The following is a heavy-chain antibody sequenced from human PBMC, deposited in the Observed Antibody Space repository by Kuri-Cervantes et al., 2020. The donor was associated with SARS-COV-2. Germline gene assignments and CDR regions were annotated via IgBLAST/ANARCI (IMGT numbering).Heavy chain of an antibody. D-gene: IGHD3-3*01. J-gene: IGHJ4*02. CDR1: GFTFSRYA. CDR2: ISGSGGST. CDR3: AREFFGVVNGYFDY. V-gene: IGHV3-23*01. Sequence: ETLSLTCAASGFTFSRYAMSWVRQAPGKGLEWVSAISGSGGSTYYADSVKGRFTISRDNSKNTLYLQMNSLRAEDTAVYYCAREFFGVVNGYFDYWGQGTLVTVSS.